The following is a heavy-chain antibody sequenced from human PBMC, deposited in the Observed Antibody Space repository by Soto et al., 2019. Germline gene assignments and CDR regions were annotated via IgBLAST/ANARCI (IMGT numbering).Heavy chain of an antibody. CDR3: ARVPAAGRAYFDY. V-gene: IGHV4-30-2*01. CDR1: GGSFSSGGYS. J-gene: IGHJ4*02. CDR2: IYPNGRT. Sequence: QLQLQESGSGLVKPSQTLSLTCAVSGGSFSSGGYSWSWIRQPPGKGLEGIGYIYPNGRTPYNPPPKSRVPISVARSKPQFSLELISVTDADTAVSYCARVPAAGRAYFDYWGQGTLVTVFS. D-gene: IGHD6-13*01.